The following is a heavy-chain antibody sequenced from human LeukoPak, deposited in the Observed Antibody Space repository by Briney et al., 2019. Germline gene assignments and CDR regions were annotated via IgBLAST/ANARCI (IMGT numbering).Heavy chain of an antibody. D-gene: IGHD3-22*01. V-gene: IGHV4-4*07. Sequence: SETLSLTCTVSGGSISSYYWSWIRQPAGQGLEWIGRIYTSGSTDCNPSLKSRVTMSVDTFKNQFSLKLSSVTAADTAVYYCVRGRYDSSGYFALDIWGQGTMVTVSS. CDR2: IYTSGST. J-gene: IGHJ3*02. CDR1: GGSISSYY. CDR3: VRGRYDSSGYFALDI.